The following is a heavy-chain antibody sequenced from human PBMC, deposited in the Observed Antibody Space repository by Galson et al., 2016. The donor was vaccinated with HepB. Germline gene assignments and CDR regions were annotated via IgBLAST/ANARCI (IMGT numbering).Heavy chain of an antibody. D-gene: IGHD6-19*01. Sequence: SLRLSCAASGFTFSDSYMSWIRQAPGKGLEWVAGIWTDGSNKYYGDSVKGRFTISRDNSKNTLYPQMNSLRAEDTAVYYCAKSKGGVWSYYFDYWGQGTLVTVSS. J-gene: IGHJ4*02. CDR2: IWTDGSNK. CDR1: GFTFSDSY. V-gene: IGHV3-33*06. CDR3: AKSKGGVWSYYFDY.